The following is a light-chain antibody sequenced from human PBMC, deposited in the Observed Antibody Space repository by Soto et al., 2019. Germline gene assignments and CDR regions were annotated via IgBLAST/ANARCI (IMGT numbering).Light chain of an antibody. V-gene: IGKV1-12*01. J-gene: IGKJ4*01. CDR1: QGISSW. Sequence: DIQMTQSPSSVSSSVGDRVTITCRSSQGISSWLAWYQQKPRKAPKLMIYAASSLQSVFPSRFSGSGSATDFSRNISILQPEDFETYYCHQANSLPITFCGWTKVE. CDR3: HQANSLPIT. CDR2: AAS.